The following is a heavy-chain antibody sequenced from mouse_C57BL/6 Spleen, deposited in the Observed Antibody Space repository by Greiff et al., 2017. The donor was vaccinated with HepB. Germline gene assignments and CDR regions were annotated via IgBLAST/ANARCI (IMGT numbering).Heavy chain of an antibody. CDR1: GFTFSSYA. CDR2: ISSGGDYI. CDR3: TREGYYGSSGYFDV. D-gene: IGHD1-1*01. Sequence: EVHLVESGEGLVKPGGSLKLSCAASGFTFSSYAMSWVRQTPEKRLEWVAYISSGGDYIYYADTVKGRFTISRDNARNTLYLQMSSLKSEDTAMYYCTREGYYGSSGYFDVWGTGTTVTVSS. V-gene: IGHV5-9-1*02. J-gene: IGHJ1*03.